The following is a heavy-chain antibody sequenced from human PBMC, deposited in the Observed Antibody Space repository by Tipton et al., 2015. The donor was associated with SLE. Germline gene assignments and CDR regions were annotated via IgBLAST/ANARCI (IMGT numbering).Heavy chain of an antibody. J-gene: IGHJ6*03. V-gene: IGHV4-4*02. Sequence: GSLRLSCGISGGSLSTNDFWSWVRQLPGKGLEWIAEISHTGSTNVNSSLKSRVSISVETSKNQISLKLSSVTAADTAVYYCAREARPYYYYYYMDVWGKGTTVTVSS. CDR2: ISHTGST. CDR3: AREARPYYYYYYMDV. CDR1: GGSLSTNDF.